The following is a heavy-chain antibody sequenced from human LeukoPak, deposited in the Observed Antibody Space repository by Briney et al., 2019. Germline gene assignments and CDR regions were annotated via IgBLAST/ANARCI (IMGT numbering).Heavy chain of an antibody. D-gene: IGHD3-10*01. V-gene: IGHV4-39*01. CDR2: LYFSGST. Sequence: SETLSLTCTVSGGSISSTSYYWGWIRQPPGKGLEWIGSLYFSGSTYSNPSLKSRVTISVDTSKNQFSLRLSSVTAADTAVYYCARLRRYYGSGSYYNSGGYFDYWGQGTLVTVSS. CDR3: ARLRRYYGSGSYYNSGGYFDY. CDR1: GGSISSTSYY. J-gene: IGHJ4*02.